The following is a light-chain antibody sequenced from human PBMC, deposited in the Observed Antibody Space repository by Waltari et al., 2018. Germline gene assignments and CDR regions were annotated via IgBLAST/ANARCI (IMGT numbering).Light chain of an antibody. Sequence: EIVMTQSPAALSVSPGERATLSCRASQSISNNLAWYQHKPGHPPRLLISGASTRATGVPARFSGSGSGTEFTLTISSLQSEDSAIYFCQQYNTWPPSTFGHGTKLEIK. J-gene: IGKJ2*02. CDR1: QSISNN. CDR3: QQYNTWPPST. CDR2: GAS. V-gene: IGKV3-15*01.